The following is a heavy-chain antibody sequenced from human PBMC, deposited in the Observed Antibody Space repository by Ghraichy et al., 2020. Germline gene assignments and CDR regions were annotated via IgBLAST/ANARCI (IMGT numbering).Heavy chain of an antibody. CDR2: ITSSSRFI. Sequence: GGSLRLSCSASGFTFSSFSMNWVRQAPGKGLEWLSYITSSSRFISYADSVKGRFTISRDNAKNSLDLQINSLRDEDTAVYYCARGSSVVGFYYYDAMDVWGQGTTVT. D-gene: IGHD2-15*01. CDR1: GFTFSSFS. CDR3: ARGSSVVGFYYYDAMDV. V-gene: IGHV3-48*02. J-gene: IGHJ6*02.